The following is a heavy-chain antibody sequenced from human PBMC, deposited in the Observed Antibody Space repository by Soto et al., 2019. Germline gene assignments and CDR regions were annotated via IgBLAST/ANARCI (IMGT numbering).Heavy chain of an antibody. CDR3: ARGGVDYYDSSGYYFSPYYFDY. J-gene: IGHJ4*02. CDR1: GGSISSGGYS. V-gene: IGHV4-30-2*01. Sequence: LSETLSLTCAVSGGSISSGGYSWSWIRQPPGKGLEWIGYIYHSGSTYYNPSLKSRVTISVDRSKNQFSLKLSSVTAADTAVYYCARGGVDYYDSSGYYFSPYYFDYWGQGTLVTVSS. CDR2: IYHSGST. D-gene: IGHD3-22*01.